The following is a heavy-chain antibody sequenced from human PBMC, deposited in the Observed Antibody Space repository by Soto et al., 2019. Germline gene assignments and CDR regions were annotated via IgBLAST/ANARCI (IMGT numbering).Heavy chain of an antibody. CDR1: GFTFSNAW. CDR3: SSNFFDY. J-gene: IGHJ4*02. Sequence: PGGSLRLSCAASGFTFSNAWMNWVRQAPGKGLEWVGHVKSETAGGTTDYAAPVKGRFTISRDDSKTTMYLQMNSLKTEDTAVYYCSSNFFDYWGQGTLVTVSS. CDR2: VKSETAGGTT. V-gene: IGHV3-15*01.